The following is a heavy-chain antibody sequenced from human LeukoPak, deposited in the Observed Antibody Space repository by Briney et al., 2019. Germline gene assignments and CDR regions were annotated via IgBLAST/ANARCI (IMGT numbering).Heavy chain of an antibody. Sequence: GESLKISCKGSGYSFTSYWSGWVRQMPGKGLEWMGIIYPGDSDTRYSPSFQGQVTISADKSISTAYLQWSSLKASDTAMYYCASGRGYCSSISCLPYYGMDVWGQGTTVTVSS. CDR2: IYPGDSDT. V-gene: IGHV5-51*01. CDR1: GYSFTSYW. J-gene: IGHJ6*02. CDR3: ASGRGYCSSISCLPYYGMDV. D-gene: IGHD2-2*01.